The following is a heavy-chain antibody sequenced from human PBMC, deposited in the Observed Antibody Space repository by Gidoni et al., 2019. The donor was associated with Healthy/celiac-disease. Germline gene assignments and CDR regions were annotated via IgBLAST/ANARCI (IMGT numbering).Heavy chain of an antibody. Sequence: QVQLVESGGGVVQPGRSLRLSCAASGFTFRSYGMHWVRQAPGKGLEWVAVISYDGSNKYYADSVKGRFTISRDNSKNTLYLQMNSLRAEDTAVYYCAKDLEWLLREDYYYYYGMDVWGQGTTVTVSS. CDR1: GFTFRSYG. J-gene: IGHJ6*02. CDR2: ISYDGSNK. CDR3: AKDLEWLLREDYYYYYGMDV. V-gene: IGHV3-30*18. D-gene: IGHD3-3*01.